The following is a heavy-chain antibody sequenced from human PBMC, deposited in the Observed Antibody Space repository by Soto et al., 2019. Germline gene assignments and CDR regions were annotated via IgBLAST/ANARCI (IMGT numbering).Heavy chain of an antibody. V-gene: IGHV5-51*01. D-gene: IGHD3-9*01. J-gene: IGHJ4*02. CDR1: GYNFANYW. Sequence: ELQLVQSGAEVKKPGESLKISCKGSGYNFANYWIGWVRQMPGKGLEWRGIIYPGNSDTRYSPSFQGQVTISADTSISTAYLEWSSLKASDTAIYYCARHVYYDVLKKNYWGQGTLVTVSS. CDR3: ARHVYYDVLKKNY. CDR2: IYPGNSDT.